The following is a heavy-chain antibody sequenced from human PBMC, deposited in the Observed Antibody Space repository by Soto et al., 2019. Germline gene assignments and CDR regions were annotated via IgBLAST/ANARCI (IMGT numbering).Heavy chain of an antibody. CDR1: GGTFSSYA. V-gene: IGHV1-69*12. J-gene: IGHJ4*02. Sequence: QVQLVQSGAEVKKPGSSVKVSCKASGGTFSSYAISWVRQAPGQGLEWMGGIIPIFGTANYAQKFQGRVRIAADESRGTAYMELGIVRSEDTAVYYCAGGKEKGRCGYWGQGTLVTVSS. CDR3: AGGKEKGRCGY. CDR2: IIPIFGTA. D-gene: IGHD3-10*01.